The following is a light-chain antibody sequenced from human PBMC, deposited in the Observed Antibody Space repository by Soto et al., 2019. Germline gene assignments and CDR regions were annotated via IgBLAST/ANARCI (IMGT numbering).Light chain of an antibody. J-gene: IGLJ3*02. CDR2: DVS. CDR1: SSDVGGYNY. V-gene: IGLV2-11*01. CDR3: CSYAGNSRGV. Sequence: QSALTQPRSVSGSPGQSVTISCTGTSSDVGGYNYVSWYQQHPGKAPKLMIYDVSKWPSGVPDRFSGSKSGNTASLTISGLQAEDEADYYCCSYAGNSRGVFGGGTKLTVL.